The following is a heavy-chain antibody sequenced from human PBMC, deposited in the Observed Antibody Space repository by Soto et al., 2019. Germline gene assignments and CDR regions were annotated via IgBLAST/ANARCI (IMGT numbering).Heavy chain of an antibody. CDR2: IYWDDDK. J-gene: IGHJ5*02. D-gene: IGHD3-10*01. V-gene: IGHV2-5*02. CDR3: AHSPSMVRGVDGNWFDP. CDR1: GFSLSTSGVG. Sequence: SGPTLVKPTQTLTLTCTFSGFSLSTSGVGVGWIRQPPGKALEWLALIYWDDDKRYSPSLKSRLTITKDTSKNQVVLTMTNMDPVDTATYYCAHSPSMVRGVDGNWFDPWGQGTLVTVSS.